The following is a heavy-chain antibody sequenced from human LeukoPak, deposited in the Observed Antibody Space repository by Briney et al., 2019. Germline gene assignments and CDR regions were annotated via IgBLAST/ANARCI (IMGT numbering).Heavy chain of an antibody. CDR1: GDRVSSNSAA. D-gene: IGHD3-16*01. J-gene: IGHJ6*02. V-gene: IGHV6-1*01. CDR3: ARGGGKMDV. Sequence: PSQTLSLTCAISGDRVSSNSAAWNWFRQSPSRGLEWLGRTYYRSKWYNDYAVSVKNRVTINSDTSKNQFSLQLNSVTPEDTAVYYCARGGGKMDVWGQGTTVTVSS. CDR2: TYYRSKWYN.